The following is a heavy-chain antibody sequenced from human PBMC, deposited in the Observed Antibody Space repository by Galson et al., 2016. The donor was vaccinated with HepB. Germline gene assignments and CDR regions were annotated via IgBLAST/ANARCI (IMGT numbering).Heavy chain of an antibody. CDR3: AKERIAGITRDRGVMTSRLADG. V-gene: IGHV3-30*18. CDR2: ISYDGINK. CDR1: GFTFRNYG. D-gene: IGHD3-10*01. Sequence: SLRLSCAASGFTFRNYGMHWVRQVPGKGLEWVAVISYDGINKYFADSVRGRFNISRDNSKNTLYLQMHSPRAEDTAVYYCAKERIAGITRDRGVMTSRLADGWSQGTTVTVSS. J-gene: IGHJ6*02.